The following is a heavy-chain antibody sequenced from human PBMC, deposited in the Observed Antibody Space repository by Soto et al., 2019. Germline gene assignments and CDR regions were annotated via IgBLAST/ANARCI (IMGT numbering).Heavy chain of an antibody. Sequence: QVQLVQSGAEVKKPGSSVKVSCKASGGTFSSYAISWVRQAPGQGLEWMGGIIPIFGTANYAQKFQGRVTITAEKSTSTAYMELSSLRSEDTAVYYCAREPRSGLVIIESDYWGQGTLVTVSS. J-gene: IGHJ4*02. D-gene: IGHD3-3*01. CDR1: GGTFSSYA. V-gene: IGHV1-69*14. CDR2: IIPIFGTA. CDR3: AREPRSGLVIIESDY.